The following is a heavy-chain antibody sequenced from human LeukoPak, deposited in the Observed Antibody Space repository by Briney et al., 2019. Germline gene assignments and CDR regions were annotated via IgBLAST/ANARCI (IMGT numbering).Heavy chain of an antibody. CDR2: FLYSGNT. CDR1: GGSISSSSYY. D-gene: IGHD2-2*01. Sequence: PSETLSLTCTVAGGSISSSSYYWGWIRQPPGKGLEWLGSFLYSGNTYYNPSLKSRVTISVDTSKNQFSLKLNSVTAADTAVYYCARQGCTSTSCYSGYWGQGTLVTVSS. J-gene: IGHJ4*02. V-gene: IGHV4-39*01. CDR3: ARQGCTSTSCYSGY.